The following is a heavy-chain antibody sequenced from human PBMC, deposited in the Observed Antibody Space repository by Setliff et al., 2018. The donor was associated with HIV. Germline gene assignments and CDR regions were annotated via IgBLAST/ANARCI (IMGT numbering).Heavy chain of an antibody. CDR3: ARGGPTVAFGLDV. V-gene: IGHV4-38-2*02. Sequence: SETLSLTCTVSGYSISSGYYWGWIRQPPGKGLEWIGNIYHHGTTYYYPSLKGRVTISLDTSNNQFSLNLNSVTAADTAVYYCARGGPTVAFGLDVWGQGTTVTVSS. D-gene: IGHD4-17*01. CDR2: IYHHGTT. J-gene: IGHJ6*02. CDR1: GYSISSGYY.